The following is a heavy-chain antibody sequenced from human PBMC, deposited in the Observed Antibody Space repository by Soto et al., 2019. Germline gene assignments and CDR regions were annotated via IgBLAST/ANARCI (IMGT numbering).Heavy chain of an antibody. J-gene: IGHJ3*02. D-gene: IGHD3-22*01. CDR3: ARVYYYDSSGPNDAFDI. CDR1: GYTFTGYY. V-gene: IGHV1-2*02. Sequence: GASVKVSCKAPGYTFTGYYMHWVRQAPGQGLEWMGWINPNSGGTNYAQKFQGRVTMTRDTSISTAYMELSRLRSDDTAVYYCARVYYYDSSGPNDAFDICGPGIMVTVSS. CDR2: INPNSGGT.